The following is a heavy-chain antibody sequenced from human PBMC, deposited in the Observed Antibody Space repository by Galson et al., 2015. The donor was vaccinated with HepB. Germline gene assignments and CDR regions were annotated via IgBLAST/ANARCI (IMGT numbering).Heavy chain of an antibody. J-gene: IGHJ2*01. CDR2: IWYDGSNR. CDR3: VTDGNIQLRLGWFFDL. CDR1: GFTFSTYG. Sequence: SLRLSCAASGFTFSTYGMHWVRQTPGKGLEWLAVIWYDGSNRYYSDSVKGRFTISRDNSKNTLYLQTGSLRADDTAVYYCVTDGNIQLRLGWFFDLWGRGTLVTVSS. D-gene: IGHD5-18*01. V-gene: IGHV3-33*01.